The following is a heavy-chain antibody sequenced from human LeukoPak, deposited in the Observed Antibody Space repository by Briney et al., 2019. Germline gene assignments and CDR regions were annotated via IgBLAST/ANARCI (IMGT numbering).Heavy chain of an antibody. CDR2: ISGSGGST. Sequence: PGGSLRLSCAASGFTFSSYAMSWVRQAPGKGLEWVSAISGSGGSTYYADSVKGRFTISRDNSKNTLYLQMNSLRAEDTAVYYCASPLAGTSFANYFDYWGQGTLVTVSS. CDR3: ASPLAGTSFANYFDY. D-gene: IGHD2-2*01. J-gene: IGHJ4*02. CDR1: GFTFSSYA. V-gene: IGHV3-23*01.